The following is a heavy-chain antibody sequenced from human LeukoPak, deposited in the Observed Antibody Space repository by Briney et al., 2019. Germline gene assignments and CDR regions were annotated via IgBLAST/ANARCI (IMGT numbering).Heavy chain of an antibody. CDR1: GFAFPSYD. CDR2: MNPNSGNT. Sequence: GASVQVSCKASGFAFPSYDINWVRPATGQGLEWMGWMNPNSGNTGYAQKFQGRVTMTRNTSISTAYMELSSLRSEDTAVYYCARGYDYLYAEYFQHWGQGTLVTVSS. J-gene: IGHJ1*01. D-gene: IGHD4-11*01. V-gene: IGHV1-8*01. CDR3: ARGYDYLYAEYFQH.